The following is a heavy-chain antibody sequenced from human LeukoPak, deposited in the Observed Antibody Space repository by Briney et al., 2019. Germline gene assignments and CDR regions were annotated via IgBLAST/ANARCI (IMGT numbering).Heavy chain of an antibody. CDR1: GFTFSSYS. D-gene: IGHD5-12*01. J-gene: IGHJ4*02. V-gene: IGHV3-48*01. CDR3: ARDLVHHSGYDYGPDY. Sequence: GGSLRLSCAASGFTFSSYSMNWVRQAPGKGLEWVSYISSSSSTIYYADSVKGRFTISRDNAKNSLYLQMNSLRAEDTAVYYCARDLVHHSGYDYGPDYWGQGTLVTVSS. CDR2: ISSSSSTI.